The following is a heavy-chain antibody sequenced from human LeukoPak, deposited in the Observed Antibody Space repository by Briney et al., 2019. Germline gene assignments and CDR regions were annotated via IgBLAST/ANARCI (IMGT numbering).Heavy chain of an antibody. J-gene: IGHJ4*02. CDR2: ISGSGGST. D-gene: IGHD3-10*01. CDR1: GFTFSSYS. Sequence: PGGSLRLSCAASGFTFSSYSMNWVRQAPGKGLEWVSAISGSGGSTYYADSVKGRFTISRDNSKNTLYLQMNSLRAEDTAVYYCAKGDYYGSGSIDYWGQGTLVTVSS. CDR3: AKGDYYGSGSIDY. V-gene: IGHV3-23*01.